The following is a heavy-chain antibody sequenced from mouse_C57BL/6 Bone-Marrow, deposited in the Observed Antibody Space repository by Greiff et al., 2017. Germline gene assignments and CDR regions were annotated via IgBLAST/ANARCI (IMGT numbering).Heavy chain of an antibody. D-gene: IGHD2-3*01. J-gene: IGHJ3*01. V-gene: IGHV1-39*01. CDR3: ARGGGYYHQAWFAY. CDR2: INPNYGTT. Sequence: EVKLQESGPELVKPGASVKISCKASGYSFTDYNMNWVKQSHGKSLEWIGVINPNYGTTSYNQKFKGKATLTVDQSSSTAYMQLNSLTSEDSAVYYCARGGGYYHQAWFAYWGQGTLVTVSA. CDR1: GYSFTDYN.